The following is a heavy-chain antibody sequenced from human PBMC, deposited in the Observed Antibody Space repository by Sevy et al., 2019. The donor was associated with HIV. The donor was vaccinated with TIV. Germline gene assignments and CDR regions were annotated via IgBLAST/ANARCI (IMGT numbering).Heavy chain of an antibody. Sequence: VSVKVSCKASGYTFTNYDINWVRQATGQGLEWMGWMNPNSGNTGYAQKFQGRVTMIRNTSMSTAYMELISLTSDDTAVYYCARDLAGSKQGGWFDPWGQGTLVTVSS. CDR3: ARDLAGSKQGGWFDP. J-gene: IGHJ5*02. CDR2: MNPNSGNT. V-gene: IGHV1-8*01. CDR1: GYTFTNYD. D-gene: IGHD3-16*01.